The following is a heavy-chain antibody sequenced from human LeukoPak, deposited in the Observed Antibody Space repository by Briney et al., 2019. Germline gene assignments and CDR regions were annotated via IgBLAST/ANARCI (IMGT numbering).Heavy chain of an antibody. CDR1: GYTFTAYY. D-gene: IGHD2-2*01. CDR2: INPNSGGT. J-gene: IGHJ4*02. V-gene: IGHV1-2*02. Sequence: GASVTVSFKASGYTFTAYYMYWVRQAPGQGLEWMGWINPNSGGTNYAQKFQGRVTMTRDTSISTAYMELSRLRSDDTAVYYCARGPYCSRTSCYFDYWGQGTLVTVSS. CDR3: ARGPYCSRTSCYFDY.